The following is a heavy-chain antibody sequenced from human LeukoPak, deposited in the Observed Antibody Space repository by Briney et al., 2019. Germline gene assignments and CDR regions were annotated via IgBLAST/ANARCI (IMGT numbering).Heavy chain of an antibody. J-gene: IGHJ3*02. D-gene: IGHD6-6*01. CDR3: ARDEGIAARRSAFDI. Sequence: GGSLRLSCAASGFTFSSYGMSWVRQAPGKGLEWVSAISGSGGSTYYADSVKGRFTISRDNSKNTLYLQMNSLRAEDTAVYYCARDEGIAARRSAFDIWGQGTMVTVSS. CDR2: ISGSGGST. CDR1: GFTFSSYG. V-gene: IGHV3-23*01.